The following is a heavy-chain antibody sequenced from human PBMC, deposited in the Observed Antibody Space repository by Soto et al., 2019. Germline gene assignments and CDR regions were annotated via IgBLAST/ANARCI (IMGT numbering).Heavy chain of an antibody. CDR1: GFTFSSYS. CDR3: TSSGRDSY. D-gene: IGHD1-26*01. CDR2: INSDGSST. Sequence: GGSLRLSCAASGFTFSSYSMNWVRQAPGKGLVWVSRINSDGSSTIFADSVKGRFTVSRDNAKNTLYLQMNSLRAEDTAVYYCTSSGRDSYWGQGTLVTVSS. V-gene: IGHV3-74*01. J-gene: IGHJ4*02.